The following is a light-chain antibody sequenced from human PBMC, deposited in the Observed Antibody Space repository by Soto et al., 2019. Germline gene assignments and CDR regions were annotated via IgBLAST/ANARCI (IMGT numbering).Light chain of an antibody. V-gene: IGLV1-40*01. CDR1: SSNIVAGYD. Sequence: QSVLTQPPSVSGAPGQRVTISCTGSSSNIVAGYDVHWYQQLPGTAPKLLIYGNSNRPSGVPDRFSGSKSGTSASLAITGLQAEDEADYYCQSYDSSLSVVVFGGGTKLTVL. CDR3: QSYDSSLSVVV. J-gene: IGLJ2*01. CDR2: GNS.